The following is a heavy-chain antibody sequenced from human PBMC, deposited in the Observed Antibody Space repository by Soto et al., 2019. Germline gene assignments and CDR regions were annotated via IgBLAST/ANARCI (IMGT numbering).Heavy chain of an antibody. CDR2: SGGNTESGTT. CDR3: TISGGYSSSNHWFDP. V-gene: IGHV3-15*04. J-gene: IGHJ5*02. Sequence: DVLLVESGGGLVKPGESLRLSCAASGFTFNMAWLSWVRQAPGKGLEWVGRSGGNTESGTTDYAAPVTGRFTISRDDSKNTVYLQMNSLKTEETAVYYCTISGGYSSSNHWFDPWGQGTPVIVSS. D-gene: IGHD6-13*01. CDR1: GFTFNMAW.